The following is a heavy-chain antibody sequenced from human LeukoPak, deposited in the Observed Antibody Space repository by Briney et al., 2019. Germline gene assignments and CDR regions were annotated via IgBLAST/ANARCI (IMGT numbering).Heavy chain of an antibody. V-gene: IGHV4-34*01. CDR3: ARLALFYGMDV. CDR1: GGSFSGYY. J-gene: IGHJ6*02. Sequence: SETLSLTCAVYGGSFSGYYWSWIRQPPGKGLEWIGEINHSGGTNYNPSLKSRVTISVDTSKNQFSLKLSSVTAADTAVYYCARLALFYGMDVWGQGTTVTVSS. CDR2: INHSGGT. D-gene: IGHD3-10*01.